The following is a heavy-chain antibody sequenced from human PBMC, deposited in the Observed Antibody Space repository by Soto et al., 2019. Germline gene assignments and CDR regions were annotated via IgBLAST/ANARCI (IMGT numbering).Heavy chain of an antibody. CDR3: TTAFPPWGYDSRPSDY. V-gene: IGHV3-15*07. D-gene: IGHD3-22*01. Sequence: GGSLRLSCAASGFTFSNAWMNWVRQAPGKGLEWVGRIKSKTDGGTTDYAAPVKGRFTISRDESKNTLYLQMNSLKTEDTAVYYCTTAFPPWGYDSRPSDYWGQGTLVTVSS. CDR1: GFTFSNAW. CDR2: IKSKTDGGTT. J-gene: IGHJ4*02.